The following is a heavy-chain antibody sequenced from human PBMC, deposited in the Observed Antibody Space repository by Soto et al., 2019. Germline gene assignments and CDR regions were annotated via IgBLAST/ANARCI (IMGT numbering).Heavy chain of an antibody. CDR3: AKDRLRYFDWLSHGMCAFDI. V-gene: IGHV3-23*01. CDR1: GFTFSSYA. J-gene: IGHJ3*02. CDR2: ISGSGGST. D-gene: IGHD3-9*01. Sequence: PGGSLRLSCAASGFTFSSYAMSWVRQAPGKGLEWVSAISGSGGSTYYADSVKGRFTISRDNSKNTLYLQMNSLRAEDTAVYYCAKDRLRYFDWLSHGMCAFDIWGQGTMVTVSS.